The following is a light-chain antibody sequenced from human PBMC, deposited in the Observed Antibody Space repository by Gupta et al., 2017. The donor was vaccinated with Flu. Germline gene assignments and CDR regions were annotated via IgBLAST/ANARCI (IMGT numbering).Light chain of an antibody. CDR2: DAF. CDR1: QSIGTS. CDR3: QQTHNVPFT. V-gene: IGKV1-39*01. J-gene: IGKJ2*01. Sequence: DIQLTQSPSSLSAAVGDKVTITCRASQSIGTSLNWYQQRPGRAPDLLIYDAFRLQSGVPSRFGGSGSGTIFTLTVTGLQREDFATYCCQQTHNVPFTFGQGTKLDI.